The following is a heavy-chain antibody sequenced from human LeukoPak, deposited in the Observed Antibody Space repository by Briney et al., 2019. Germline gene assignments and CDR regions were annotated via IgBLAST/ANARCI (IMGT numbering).Heavy chain of an antibody. CDR3: ARGYGDYVLDDY. CDR2: MNPNSGNT. Sequence: ASVKVSCKASGYTFTSYDINWVRQATGQGLEWMGWMNPNSGNTGYAQKFQGRVTMTRNTSISTAYMELSSLRSEDTAVYYCARGYGDYVLDDYWGQGTLVTVPS. J-gene: IGHJ4*02. CDR1: GYTFTSYD. V-gene: IGHV1-8*01. D-gene: IGHD4-17*01.